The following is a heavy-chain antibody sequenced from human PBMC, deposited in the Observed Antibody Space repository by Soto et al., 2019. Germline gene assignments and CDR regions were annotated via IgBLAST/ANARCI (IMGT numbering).Heavy chain of an antibody. Sequence: WASVKVSCKASGYTFTSYAMHWVRQAPGQRLEWMGWINAGNGNTKYSQKFQGRVTITRDTSASTAYMELSSLRSEDTAVYYCARPYYDSSGYYSWFDPWGQGTLVTVSS. CDR2: INAGNGNT. CDR1: GYTFTSYA. CDR3: ARPYYDSSGYYSWFDP. J-gene: IGHJ5*02. D-gene: IGHD3-22*01. V-gene: IGHV1-3*01.